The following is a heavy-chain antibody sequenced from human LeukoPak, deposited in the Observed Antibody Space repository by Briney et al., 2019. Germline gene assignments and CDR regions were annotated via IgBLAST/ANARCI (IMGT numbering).Heavy chain of an antibody. CDR3: AKDWALEWLFDY. J-gene: IGHJ4*02. Sequence: GGSLRLSCAASGFTFNTYTMNWVRQAPGKGLEWVSAISGSGGSTYYADSVKGRFTISRDNSKNTLYLQMNSLRAEDTAVYYCAKDWALEWLFDYWGQGTLVTVSS. V-gene: IGHV3-23*01. CDR1: GFTFNTYT. CDR2: ISGSGGST. D-gene: IGHD3-3*01.